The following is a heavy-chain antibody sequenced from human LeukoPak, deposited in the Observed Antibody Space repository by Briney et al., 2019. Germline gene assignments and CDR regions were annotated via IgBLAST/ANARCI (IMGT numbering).Heavy chain of an antibody. D-gene: IGHD3-10*01. Sequence: SETLSLTCIVSGGSISSRSYYWDWIRQPPGKGLEWIGNLFDSGNTHYNPSLRSRLTMSVDTSKNQFSLKLSSVTAADTAVYYCARQSITVIRGVLINWFDPWGQGTLVTVSS. V-gene: IGHV4-39*01. CDR3: ARQSITVIRGVLINWFDP. CDR1: GGSISSRSYY. J-gene: IGHJ5*02. CDR2: LFDSGNT.